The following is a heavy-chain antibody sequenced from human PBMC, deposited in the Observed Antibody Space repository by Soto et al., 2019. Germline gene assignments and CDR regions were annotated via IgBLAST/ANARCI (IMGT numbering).Heavy chain of an antibody. V-gene: IGHV3-23*01. D-gene: IGHD2-15*01. Sequence: GGSLRLSCVASGFTFSSYAMSWVRQAPGKGLEWVSAISGSGGSTYYADSVKGRFTISRDNSKNTLYLQMNSLRAEDTAVYYCAKAGCSGGSCYRKPIDYWGQGTLVTVSS. J-gene: IGHJ4*02. CDR3: AKAGCSGGSCYRKPIDY. CDR1: GFTFSSYA. CDR2: ISGSGGST.